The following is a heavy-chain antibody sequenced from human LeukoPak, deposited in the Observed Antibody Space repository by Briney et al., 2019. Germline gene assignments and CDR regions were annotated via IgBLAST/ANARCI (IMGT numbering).Heavy chain of an antibody. CDR1: GYTFTSYG. CDR2: ISAYNGNT. CDR3: ASFCPPFGGDCFGSWFDP. D-gene: IGHD2-21*02. Sequence: ASVNVSCTASGYTFTSYGISWVRQAPGQGLEGMGWISAYNGNTNYAQKLQGRVTMTTDTSTSTAYMELRSLRSDDTAVYYCASFCPPFGGDCFGSWFDPWGQGTLVTVSS. V-gene: IGHV1-18*01. J-gene: IGHJ5*02.